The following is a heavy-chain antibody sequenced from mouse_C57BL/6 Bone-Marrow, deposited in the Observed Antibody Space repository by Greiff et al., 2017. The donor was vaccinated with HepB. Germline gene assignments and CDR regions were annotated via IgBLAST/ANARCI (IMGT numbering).Heavy chain of an antibody. V-gene: IGHV3-8*01. CDR2: ISYSGST. CDR3: ASSHYYGSSFYWYFDV. Sequence: EVMLVESGPGLAKPSQTLSLTCSVTGYSITSDYWNWIRKFPGNKLEYMGYISYSGSTYYNPSLKSRISITRDTSKNQYYLQLNSVTTEDTATYYCASSHYYGSSFYWYFDVWGTGTTVTVSS. J-gene: IGHJ1*03. D-gene: IGHD1-1*01. CDR1: GYSITSDY.